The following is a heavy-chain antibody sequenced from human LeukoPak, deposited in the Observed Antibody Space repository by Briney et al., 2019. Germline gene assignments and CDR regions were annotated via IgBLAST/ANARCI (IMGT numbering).Heavy chain of an antibody. CDR3: VVGGSPGY. CDR2: ISTDGYTT. D-gene: IGHD2-15*01. Sequence: GGSMRLSCAASGLAFSAYKMHWVRQAPRKGLVWVSRISTDGYTTDYADFVQGRFTASRDNTKNTWSLEMNSLRAEDSAVYYCVVGGSPGYWGQGTLVTVSS. J-gene: IGHJ4*02. V-gene: IGHV3-74*01. CDR1: GLAFSAYK.